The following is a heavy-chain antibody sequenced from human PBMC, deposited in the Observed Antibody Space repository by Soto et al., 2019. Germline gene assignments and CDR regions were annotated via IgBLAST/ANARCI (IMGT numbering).Heavy chain of an antibody. CDR1: GFTFSSYA. J-gene: IGHJ5*01. D-gene: IGHD2-8*01. Sequence: EVQLLESGGGLVQPGGSLRLTCAASGFTFSSYAISWIRLSPGKGLEWVSVISGGGHNTYYTPSVKGRFTISRDDFKKTLYLQMNSLRTEDTAMYYCAKVREFVVLTAGILDSWGPGTLVPVSS. CDR3: AKVREFVVLTAGILDS. CDR2: ISGGGHNT. V-gene: IGHV3-23*01.